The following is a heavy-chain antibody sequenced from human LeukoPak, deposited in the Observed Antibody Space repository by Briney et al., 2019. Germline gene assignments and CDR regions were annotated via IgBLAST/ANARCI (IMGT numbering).Heavy chain of an antibody. V-gene: IGHV3-23*01. D-gene: IGHD3-16*01. CDR1: GFTFSSYA. CDR3: ARGGQDYYYYGMDV. CDR2: ISGSGGST. J-gene: IGHJ6*02. Sequence: PGGSLRLSCAASGFTFSSYAMSWVRQAPGKGLEWVSAISGSGGSTYYADSVKGRFTISRDNSKNTLYLQMNSLRAEDTAVYYCARGGQDYYYYGMDVWGQGTTVTVSS.